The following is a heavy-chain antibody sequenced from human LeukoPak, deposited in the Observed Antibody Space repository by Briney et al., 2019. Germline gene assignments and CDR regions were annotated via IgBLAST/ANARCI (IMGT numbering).Heavy chain of an antibody. Sequence: GGSLRLSCAASGFTFSNYGMQWVRQAPGKELEWVAIIWYDGSYEFYADSVKGRFTVSRDNSKDTVYLQMNSLRAEDTAVYYCSRDRGTNYYGSGSPPGGGYFDYWGQGTLVTVSS. J-gene: IGHJ4*02. D-gene: IGHD3-10*01. CDR2: IWYDGSYE. V-gene: IGHV3-33*01. CDR1: GFTFSNYG. CDR3: SRDRGTNYYGSGSPPGGGYFDY.